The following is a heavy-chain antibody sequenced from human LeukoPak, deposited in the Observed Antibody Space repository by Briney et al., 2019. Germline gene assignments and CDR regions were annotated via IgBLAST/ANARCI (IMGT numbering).Heavy chain of an antibody. V-gene: IGHV4-30-4*01. CDR2: IYYSGGT. Sequence: KSSETLSLTCTVSGGSISSGDYYWSWIRQPPGKGLEWIGYIYYSGGTYYNPSLKSRVTISVDTSKNQFSLKLSSVTAADTAVYYCARKPTGYCSGGSCPSFFDYWGQGTLVTVSS. J-gene: IGHJ4*02. CDR1: GGSISSGDYY. D-gene: IGHD2-15*01. CDR3: ARKPTGYCSGGSCPSFFDY.